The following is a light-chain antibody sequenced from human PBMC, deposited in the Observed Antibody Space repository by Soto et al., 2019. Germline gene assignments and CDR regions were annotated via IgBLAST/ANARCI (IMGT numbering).Light chain of an antibody. Sequence: QSALTQPASVSGSPGQSITISCSGTRSDIGSYNYVAWYRQFPGKTPKILIYAVSNRPSGVSSRFSGSKSGNTASLTISGLQAEDEADYYCISYTGSSTSYVFGSGTKVTVL. CDR3: ISYTGSSTSYV. J-gene: IGLJ1*01. V-gene: IGLV2-14*01. CDR2: AVS. CDR1: RSDIGSYNY.